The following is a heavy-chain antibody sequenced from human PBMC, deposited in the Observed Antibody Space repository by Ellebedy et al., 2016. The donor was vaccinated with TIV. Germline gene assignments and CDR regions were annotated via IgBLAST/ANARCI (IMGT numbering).Heavy chain of an antibody. Sequence: SQTLSLTXAISGDSISSNTAAWNWIRQSPSRGLEWLGRTYYRSKWGSDYAVSVKSRIVINPDTSKNQFSLQLNSVTPEDTALYYRVRDLGIPNGWVFDYWGQGILVTVSS. V-gene: IGHV6-1*01. J-gene: IGHJ4*02. CDR1: GDSISSNTAA. CDR3: VRDLGIPNGWVFDY. D-gene: IGHD6-19*01. CDR2: TYYRSKWGS.